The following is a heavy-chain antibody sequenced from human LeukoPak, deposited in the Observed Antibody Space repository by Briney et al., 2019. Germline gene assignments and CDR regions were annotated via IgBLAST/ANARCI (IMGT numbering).Heavy chain of an antibody. CDR1: GGSISSYY. CDR3: ARDRGYSSSWYWGPTYYFGY. J-gene: IGHJ4*02. V-gene: IGHV4-4*07. Sequence: SETLSLTCTVSGGSISSYYWSWIRQPAGKGLEGIGRIYTSGSTNYNPSLKSRVNMSVDTSKTQFSLKLSSVTAADTAVYYCARDRGYSSSWYWGPTYYFGYWGQGTLVTVSS. D-gene: IGHD6-13*01. CDR2: IYTSGST.